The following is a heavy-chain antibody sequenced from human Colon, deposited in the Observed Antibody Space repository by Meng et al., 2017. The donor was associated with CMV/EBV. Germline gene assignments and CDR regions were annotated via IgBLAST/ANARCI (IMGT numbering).Heavy chain of an antibody. J-gene: IGHJ4*02. V-gene: IGHV1-2*02. CDR3: ARDRGAAGT. D-gene: IGHD6-13*01. CDR1: GYTFTDYY. Sequence: ASVTVSCKSSGYTFTDYYTQWVRQAPGQGLEWLGWINPNSGGTNYAQKFQGRVTMTRDTSISTAYMELSRLRSYDTAVYYCARDRGAAGTWGQGTLVTVSS. CDR2: INPNSGGT.